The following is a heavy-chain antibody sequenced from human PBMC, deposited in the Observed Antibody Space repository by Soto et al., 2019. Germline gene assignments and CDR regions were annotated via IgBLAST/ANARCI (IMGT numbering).Heavy chain of an antibody. D-gene: IGHD5-12*01. Sequence: SVKVSCKASGGTFSSYAISWVRQAPGQGLEWMGGIIPIFGTANYAQKFQGRVTITADESTSTAYMELSSLRSEDTAVYYCARESRGYSGYGYYSGDYWGQGTLVTVSS. CDR2: IIPIFGTA. J-gene: IGHJ4*02. CDR1: GGTFSSYA. CDR3: ARESRGYSGYGYYSGDY. V-gene: IGHV1-69*13.